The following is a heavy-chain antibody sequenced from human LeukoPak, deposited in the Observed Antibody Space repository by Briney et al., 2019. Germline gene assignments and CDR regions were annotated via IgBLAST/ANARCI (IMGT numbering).Heavy chain of an antibody. V-gene: IGHV3-23*01. CDR3: AKDPRRTPLYSSSWYALGFDY. Sequence: PGGSLRLSCAASGFTFSSYAMSWVRQAPGKGLEWVSAISGSGGSTYYADSVKGRFTISRDNSKNTLYLQMNSLRAEDTAVYYCAKDPRRTPLYSSSWYALGFDYWGQGTLVTVSS. J-gene: IGHJ4*02. CDR2: ISGSGGST. D-gene: IGHD6-13*01. CDR1: GFTFSSYA.